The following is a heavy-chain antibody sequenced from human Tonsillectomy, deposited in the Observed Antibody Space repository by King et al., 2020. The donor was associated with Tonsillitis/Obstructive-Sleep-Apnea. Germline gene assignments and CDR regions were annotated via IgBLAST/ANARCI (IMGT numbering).Heavy chain of an antibody. J-gene: IGHJ5*02. CDR1: GFTFSDYY. D-gene: IGHD3-3*01. V-gene: IGHV3-11*01. Sequence: VQLVESGGGLVKPGGSLRLSCAASGFTFSDYYMSWIRQAPGKGLEWVSYISSSGSTIYYADSVKVRFTISRDNAKNSLYLQMNSLRAEDTAVYYCAREGHDFWSGQRGGWFDPWGQGTLVTVSS. CDR2: ISSSGSTI. CDR3: AREGHDFWSGQRGGWFDP.